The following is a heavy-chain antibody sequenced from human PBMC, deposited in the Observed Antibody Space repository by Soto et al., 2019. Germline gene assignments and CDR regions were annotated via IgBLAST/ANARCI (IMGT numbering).Heavy chain of an antibody. Sequence: SLRLSCAAAGVTCSSYGTHWVRQAPGKGLEWVAVIWYDGSNKYYADSVKGRFTISRDNSKNTLYLQMNSLRAEDTAVYYCARGCISTSCPTDYWGQGTLVTVSS. D-gene: IGHD2-2*01. CDR1: GVTCSSYG. V-gene: IGHV3-33*01. CDR3: ARGCISTSCPTDY. CDR2: IWYDGSNK. J-gene: IGHJ4*02.